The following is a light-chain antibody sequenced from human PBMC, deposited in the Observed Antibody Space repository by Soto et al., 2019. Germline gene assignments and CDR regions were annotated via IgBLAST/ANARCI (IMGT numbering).Light chain of an antibody. CDR2: GAS. CDR1: QSVSSSY. J-gene: IGKJ1*01. V-gene: IGKV3-20*01. CDR3: QQYGSSSWT. Sequence: EIVLTQSPGTLSSSPGERATLSCRASQSVSSSYLAWYQQKPGQAPRLLIYGASSRATGIPDRFIARGSATDFTLTISRLEPEGFAVYYCQQYGSSSWTFGQGTKVEIK.